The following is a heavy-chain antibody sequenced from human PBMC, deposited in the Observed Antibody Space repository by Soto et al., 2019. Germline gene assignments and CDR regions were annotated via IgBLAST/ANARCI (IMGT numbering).Heavy chain of an antibody. D-gene: IGHD3-10*01. J-gene: IGHJ4*02. CDR3: ARSRNSALAASFDF. Sequence: GGSLRLSCAASGFTFSRYAIHWVRQAPGKGLEWVAVISRDGSNKYYVDSVKGRFTISRDNSKNTLYLQMNSLRDEDTAVYYCARSRNSALAASFDFWGQGTLVTVSS. V-gene: IGHV3-30*04. CDR2: ISRDGSNK. CDR1: GFTFSRYA.